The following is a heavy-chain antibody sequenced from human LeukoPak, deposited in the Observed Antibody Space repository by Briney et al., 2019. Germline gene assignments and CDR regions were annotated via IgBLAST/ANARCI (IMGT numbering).Heavy chain of an antibody. CDR2: ISSSSSYI. J-gene: IGHJ5*02. CDR1: GFTFSSYS. D-gene: IGHD2-2*01. CDR3: ARDIVVVPLVMGWFDP. Sequence: GGSLRLSCAASGFTFSSYSMNWVRQAPGKGLEWVSSISSSSSYIYYADSVKSRFTISRDNAKNSLYLQMNSLRAEDTAVYYCARDIVVVPLVMGWFDPWGQGTLVTVSS. V-gene: IGHV3-21*04.